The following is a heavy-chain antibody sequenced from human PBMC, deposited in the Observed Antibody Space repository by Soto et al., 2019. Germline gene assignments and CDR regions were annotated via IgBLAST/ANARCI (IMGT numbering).Heavy chain of an antibody. V-gene: IGHV3-30-3*01. D-gene: IGHD6-19*01. CDR3: ARAARSGWYNY. CDR2: ISYDGSNK. Sequence: QVQLVESGGGVVQPGRSLRLSCAASGFTFSNYAMHWVRQAPGKGLEWVAVISYDGSNKYYADSVKGRFTISRDNSKNTLYLLMNSLRAEDTAVYFCARAARSGWYNYWGQGTLDSVSS. J-gene: IGHJ4*02. CDR1: GFTFSNYA.